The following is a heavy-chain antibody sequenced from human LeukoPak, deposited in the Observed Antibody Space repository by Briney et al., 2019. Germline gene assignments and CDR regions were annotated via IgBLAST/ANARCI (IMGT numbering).Heavy chain of an antibody. V-gene: IGHV3-48*01. CDR1: GFTFTNAW. Sequence: GGSLRLSCEASGFTFTNAWMIWVRQAPGKGLEWVSYISSSSSTIYYADSVKGRFTISRDNAKNSLYLQMNSLRAEDTAVYYCARDDPGSYGPDDLDYWGQGTLVTVSS. D-gene: IGHD5-18*01. J-gene: IGHJ4*02. CDR3: ARDDPGSYGPDDLDY. CDR2: ISSSSSTI.